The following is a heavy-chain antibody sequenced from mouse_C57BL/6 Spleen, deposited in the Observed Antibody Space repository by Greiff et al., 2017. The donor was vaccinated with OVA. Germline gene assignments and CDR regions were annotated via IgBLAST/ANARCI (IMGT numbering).Heavy chain of an antibody. Sequence: VQLQQPGAELVRPGTSVKLSCKASGYTFTSYWMHWVKQRPGQGLEWIGAIYPGNSDTSYNQKFKGKAKLTAVTSASTAYMELRSLTNEDSAVYYCTRKNWAYFDYWGQGTTLTVSS. CDR1: GYTFTSYW. D-gene: IGHD4-1*01. CDR3: TRKNWAYFDY. CDR2: IYPGNSDT. V-gene: IGHV1-5*01. J-gene: IGHJ2*01.